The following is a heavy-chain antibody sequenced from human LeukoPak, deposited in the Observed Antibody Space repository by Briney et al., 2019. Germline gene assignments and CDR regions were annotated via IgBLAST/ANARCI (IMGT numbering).Heavy chain of an antibody. V-gene: IGHV3-23*01. D-gene: IGHD4-17*01. CDR2: ISGSGGST. CDR1: GFTFSSYA. CDR3: AREYGGPTSRYGDYLSFDY. Sequence: PGGSLRLSCAASGFTFSSYAMSWVRQAPGKGLEWVSVISGSGGSTYYADSVKGRFTISRDNSKNTLYLQMNSLRAEDTAVYYCAREYGGPTSRYGDYLSFDYWGQGTLVTVSS. J-gene: IGHJ4*02.